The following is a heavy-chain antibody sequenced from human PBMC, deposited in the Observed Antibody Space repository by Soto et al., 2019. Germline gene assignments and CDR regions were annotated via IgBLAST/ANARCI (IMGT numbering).Heavy chain of an antibody. Sequence: SVKVSCKASGGTFSSYAISWVRQAPGQGLEWMGGIIPIFGTANYAQKFQGRVTITADESTSTAYMELSSLRSEDSAVYYCARGSYGYGLGIRYYYYGMDVWGQGTTVTVSS. CDR3: ARGSYGYGLGIRYYYYGMDV. J-gene: IGHJ6*02. V-gene: IGHV1-69*13. CDR1: GGTFSSYA. D-gene: IGHD5-18*01. CDR2: IIPIFGTA.